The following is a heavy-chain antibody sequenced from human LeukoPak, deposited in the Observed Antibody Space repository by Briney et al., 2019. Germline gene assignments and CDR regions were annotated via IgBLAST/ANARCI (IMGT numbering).Heavy chain of an antibody. D-gene: IGHD3-3*01. J-gene: IGHJ4*02. CDR3: ARGPSTYYDFWSGHQY. CDR1: GGSISSYY. CDR2: IYTSGST. Sequence: SETLSLTCTVSGGSISSYYWSWIRQPAGKGLEWIGRIYTSGSTNYNPSLKSRVTMSVDTSKNQFSLKLSSVTAADTAVYYCARGPSTYYDFWSGHQYWGQGTLVTVSS. V-gene: IGHV4-4*07.